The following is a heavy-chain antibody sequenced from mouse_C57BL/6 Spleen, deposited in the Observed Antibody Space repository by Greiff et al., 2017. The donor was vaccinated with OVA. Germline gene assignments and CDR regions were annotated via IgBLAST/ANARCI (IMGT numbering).Heavy chain of an antibody. CDR2: INPSNGGT. J-gene: IGHJ3*01. CDR1: GYTFTSYW. CDR3: AREGPIYDGYTGFAY. Sequence: QVHVKQPGTELVKPGASVKLSCKASGYTFTSYWMHWVKQRPGQGLEWIGNINPSNGGTNYNEKFKSKATLTVDKSSSTAYMQLSSLTSEDSAVYYCAREGPIYDGYTGFAYWGQGTLVTVSA. V-gene: IGHV1-53*01. D-gene: IGHD2-3*01.